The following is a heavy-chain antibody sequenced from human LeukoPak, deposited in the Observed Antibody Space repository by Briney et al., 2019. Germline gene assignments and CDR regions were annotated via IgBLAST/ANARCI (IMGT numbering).Heavy chain of an antibody. CDR2: IYPGDSDT. D-gene: IGHD3-9*01. V-gene: IGHV5-51*01. J-gene: IGHJ4*02. CDR3: ARGYYDILTGPRHFDY. Sequence: GESLQISCKGSGYRFSSYWIGWVRQMPGKGLEWMGIIYPGDSDTRYSPSFQGQVTISADKSISTAYLQWSSLKASDTAMYYCARGYYDILTGPRHFDYWGQGTLVTVSS. CDR1: GYRFSSYW.